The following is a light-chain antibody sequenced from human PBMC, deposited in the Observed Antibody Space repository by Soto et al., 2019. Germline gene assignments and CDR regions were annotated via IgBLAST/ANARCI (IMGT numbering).Light chain of an antibody. J-gene: IGKJ5*01. CDR2: DAS. Sequence: DIQITQSPSTLSASVVERVTITFLASQSISSWLAWYQQKPGKAPKLLIYDASSLESGVPSRFSGSGSGTEFTLTTSSLQPDDSATYYCQQCNRYPINFGQGTRLEIK. V-gene: IGKV1-5*01. CDR1: QSISSW. CDR3: QQCNRYPIN.